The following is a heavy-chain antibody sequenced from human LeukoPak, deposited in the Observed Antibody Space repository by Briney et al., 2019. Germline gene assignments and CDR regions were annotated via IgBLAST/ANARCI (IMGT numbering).Heavy chain of an antibody. CDR1: GFTFSSYW. J-gene: IGHJ4*02. V-gene: IGHV3-7*01. CDR2: IKQDGSQK. D-gene: IGHD3-22*01. Sequence: PGGSLRLSCAASGFTFSSYWMTWVRQAPGKGLEWVANIKQDGSQKFYLDSVKGRFTISRDNAKGSLFLQMNSLRAEDTAVYYCARHYDSTAYSLDYWGQGTLVTVSS. CDR3: ARHYDSTAYSLDY.